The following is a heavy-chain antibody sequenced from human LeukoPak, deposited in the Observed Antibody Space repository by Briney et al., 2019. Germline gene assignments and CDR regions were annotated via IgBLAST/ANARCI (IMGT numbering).Heavy chain of an antibody. J-gene: IGHJ4*02. CDR2: ISSSSSYI. CDR1: GFTFSSYS. V-gene: IGHV3-21*01. D-gene: IGHD3-9*01. Sequence: GGSLRLSCAASGFTFSSYSMNWVRQAPGKGLEWVSYISSSSSYIYYADSVKGRFTISRDNAKNSLDLQMNSLRAEDTAVYYCARWDDLFLIDFWGQGTLVTVSS. CDR3: ARWDDLFLIDF.